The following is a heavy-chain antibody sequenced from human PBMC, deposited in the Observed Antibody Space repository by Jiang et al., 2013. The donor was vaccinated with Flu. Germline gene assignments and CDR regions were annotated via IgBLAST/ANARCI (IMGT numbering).Heavy chain of an antibody. CDR3: ARTLNYYDSSGYYSGAFDI. CDR1: NGSISGYY. CDR2: LYPNGST. D-gene: IGHD3-22*01. Sequence: PGLVKPSETLSLTCAVSNGSISGYYWSWIRQPAGKRLEWIGRLYPNGSTYYNPSLKSRVTISVDRSKNQFSLKLSSVTAADTAVYYCARTLNYYDSSGYYSGAFDIWGQGTMVTVSS. J-gene: IGHJ3*02. V-gene: IGHV4-4*07.